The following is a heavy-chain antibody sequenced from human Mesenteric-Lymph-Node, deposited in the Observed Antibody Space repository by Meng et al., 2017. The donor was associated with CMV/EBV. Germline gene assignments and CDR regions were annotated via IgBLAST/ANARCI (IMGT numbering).Heavy chain of an antibody. CDR2: ISDDGSNK. J-gene: IGHJ1*01. CDR3: AKSSNSFEEYFQH. D-gene: IGHD2-21*01. CDR1: GLSFSSYA. Sequence: CAPYGLSFSSYAMHWVRQAPGKGLEWVAVISDDGSNKYYADSVKGRFTISRDNSKNTLYLQMNSLRAEDTGVYYCAKSSNSFEEYFQHWGQGILVTVSS. V-gene: IGHV3-30*04.